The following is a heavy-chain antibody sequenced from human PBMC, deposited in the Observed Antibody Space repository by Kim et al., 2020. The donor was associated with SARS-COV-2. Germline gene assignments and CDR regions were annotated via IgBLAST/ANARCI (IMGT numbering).Heavy chain of an antibody. Sequence: ADSVKGRFTISRDNAKNSLYLQMNSLRDEDTAVYYCARDGSFLESYYFDYWGQGTLVTVSS. D-gene: IGHD3-3*01. V-gene: IGHV3-48*02. CDR3: ARDGSFLESYYFDY. J-gene: IGHJ4*02.